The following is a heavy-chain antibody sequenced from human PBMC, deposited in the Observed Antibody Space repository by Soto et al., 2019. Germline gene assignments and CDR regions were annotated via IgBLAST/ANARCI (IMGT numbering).Heavy chain of an antibody. CDR1: GDSISSGNKY. CDR3: ARVPSPFDYYYAMDV. J-gene: IGHJ6*02. V-gene: IGHV4-30-4*01. D-gene: IGHD3-16*01. CDR2: IFSSGTT. Sequence: QVQLRESGPGLVMPSQTLSLTCTVSGDSISSGNKYWSWIRQPPGKGLEWIGYIFSSGTTYYNPSLKSRLTMSLVASQNQFSRKLNSLTDADTAVYFCARVPSPFDYYYAMDVWGQGTTVTVSS.